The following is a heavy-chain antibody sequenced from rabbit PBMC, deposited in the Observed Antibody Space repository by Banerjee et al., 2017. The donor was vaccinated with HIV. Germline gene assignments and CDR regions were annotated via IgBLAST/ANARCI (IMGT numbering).Heavy chain of an antibody. Sequence: QSLEESGGGLVKPGASPTLTCTASGFSFSSSQYMCWVRQAAGKGLEWIACIDAGNSGTTHYANWAKGRFTISKTSSTTVTLQMTSLTAADTATYFCARDRSTDGNPYGYDFNLWGQGTLVTVS. J-gene: IGHJ4*01. CDR3: ARDRSTDGNPYGYDFNL. CDR2: IDAGNSGTT. CDR1: GFSFSSSQY. D-gene: IGHD6-1*01. V-gene: IGHV1S40*01.